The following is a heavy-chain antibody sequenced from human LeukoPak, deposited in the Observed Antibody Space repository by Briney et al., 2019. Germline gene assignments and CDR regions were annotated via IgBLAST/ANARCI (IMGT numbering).Heavy chain of an antibody. D-gene: IGHD3-22*01. CDR1: GGSISSHGYY. CDR3: ARTRSSGYLTFDY. V-gene: IGHV4-39*01. J-gene: IGHJ4*02. CDR2: IYYSGDT. Sequence: SETLSLTCTVSGGSISSHGYYWAWIRQPPGKGLEWIGNIYYSGDTYYNPSLKSRVTISVDTSKNQFSLKLSSVTAADTAVYYCARTRSSGYLTFDYWGQGILVTVSS.